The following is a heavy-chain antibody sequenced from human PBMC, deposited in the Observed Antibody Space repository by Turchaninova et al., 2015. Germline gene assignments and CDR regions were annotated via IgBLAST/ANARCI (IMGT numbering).Heavy chain of an antibody. CDR2: IYYSGST. CDR1: GGSISTRSDY. D-gene: IGHD6-19*01. V-gene: IGHV4-39*07. J-gene: IGHJ4*02. CDR3: ARDLFIRGWYDY. Sequence: QLQLQESGPRLVKPSETLSLTCTVPGGSISTRSDYWGWPRQPPGKGLEWIGTIYYSGSTYYNPSLSSRVTISVDTSKNQFSLKLTSVTAADTAVYYCARDLFIRGWYDYWGRGTLVTVSS.